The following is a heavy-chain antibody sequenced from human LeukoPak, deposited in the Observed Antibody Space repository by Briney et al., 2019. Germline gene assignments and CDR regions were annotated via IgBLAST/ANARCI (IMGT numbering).Heavy chain of an antibody. CDR2: ISYDGSNK. Sequence: GGSLRLSCAASGFTFSSYGMHWVRQAPGKGLEWVAVISYDGSNKYYADSVKGRFTISRDNSKNTLYLQMNSLRAEDTAVYYGAAPRGSGWYVVGYWGQGTLVTVSS. D-gene: IGHD6-13*01. V-gene: IGHV3-30*03. CDR3: AAPRGSGWYVVGY. J-gene: IGHJ4*02. CDR1: GFTFSSYG.